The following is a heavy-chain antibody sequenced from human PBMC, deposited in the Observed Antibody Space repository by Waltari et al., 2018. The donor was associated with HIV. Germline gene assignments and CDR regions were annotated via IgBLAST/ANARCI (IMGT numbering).Heavy chain of an antibody. CDR2: IDWDDDK. CDR3: TRMAASNSSSGSEFYYYGMDV. V-gene: IGHV2-70*15. J-gene: IGHJ6*02. Sequence: QVTLRESGPALVKPTQTVTLTCTFSGFSLSTSGMCVNWIRQPPGKALEWLARIDWDDDKYYSTSLKTRLTISKDTSKNEVVLTMTNMDPVDTATYFCTRMAASNSSSGSEFYYYGMDVWGQGTTVTVSS. CDR1: GFSLSTSGMC. D-gene: IGHD6-6*01.